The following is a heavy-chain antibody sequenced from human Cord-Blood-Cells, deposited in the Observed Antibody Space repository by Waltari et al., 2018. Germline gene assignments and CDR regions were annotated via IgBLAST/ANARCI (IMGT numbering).Heavy chain of an antibody. CDR1: GFTVSSNY. D-gene: IGHD6-6*01. CDR3: ARDSSSSFAFDI. Sequence: EVQLVETGGGLIQPGGSLRLSCAASGFTVSSNYWSWVRQAPGKGLEWVSVIYSGGSTYYADSVKGRFTISRDNSKNTLYLQMNSLRAEDTAVYYCARDSSSSFAFDIWGQGTMVTVSS. CDR2: IYSGGST. J-gene: IGHJ3*02. V-gene: IGHV3-53*02.